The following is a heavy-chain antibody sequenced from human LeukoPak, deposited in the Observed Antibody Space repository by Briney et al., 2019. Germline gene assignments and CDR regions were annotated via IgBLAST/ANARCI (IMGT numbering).Heavy chain of an antibody. Sequence: GGSLRLSCAASGFTFSSYAMSWVRQAPGKGLEWVSVISGSGGSTYYADSVKGRFTISRDNSKNTLYLQMNSLRAEDTAVYYCAKDPSLYGVVSHFDYWGQGTLVTVSS. CDR3: AKDPSLYGVVSHFDY. D-gene: IGHD3-3*01. CDR2: ISGSGGST. J-gene: IGHJ4*02. V-gene: IGHV3-23*01. CDR1: GFTFSSYA.